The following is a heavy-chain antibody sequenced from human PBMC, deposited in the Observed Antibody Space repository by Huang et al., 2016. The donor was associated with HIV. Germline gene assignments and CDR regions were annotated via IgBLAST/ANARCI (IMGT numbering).Heavy chain of an antibody. CDR2: INTDNANT. D-gene: IGHD3-10*01. Sequence: QSQLVQPGAEVKKPGASVKFSCKASGYPFTNFAMHWVRQAPGQRLEWMAWINTDNANTKYSQDFQDRRTVTRDTSASTAYMELSSLRSEDTAVYYWARDPHVFGAGPFYDYWGQGTLVTVSS. V-gene: IGHV1-3*03. J-gene: IGHJ4*02. CDR3: ARDPHVFGAGPFYDY. CDR1: GYPFTNFA.